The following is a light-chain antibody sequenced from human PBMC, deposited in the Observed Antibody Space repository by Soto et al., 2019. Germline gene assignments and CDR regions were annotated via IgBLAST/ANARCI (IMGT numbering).Light chain of an antibody. V-gene: IGKV1-5*01. CDR1: QSISSW. J-gene: IGKJ1*01. CDR3: QQYNSYSRT. CDR2: DAS. Sequence: DSPMTQSPATLSASVGDRVTITCRASQSISSWLAWYQQKPGKAPKLLIYDASSLESGVPSRFSGSGSGTEFTLTISSLQPDDFATYYCQQYNSYSRTFAQRTKVDIK.